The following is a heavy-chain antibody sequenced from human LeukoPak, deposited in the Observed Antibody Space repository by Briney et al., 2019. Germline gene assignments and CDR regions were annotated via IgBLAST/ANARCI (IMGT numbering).Heavy chain of an antibody. D-gene: IGHD4-17*01. CDR2: ISYDGNNK. CDR3: ARGTLTIDFDY. Sequence: GGSLRLSCAASGFTFSSYEMHWVRQAPGKGLEWVVVISYDGNNKYYADSVKGRFTISRDNSKNTLYLQLNSLRTEDTAVYYCARGTLTIDFDYWGQGTLVTVSS. CDR1: GFTFSSYE. V-gene: IGHV3-30*04. J-gene: IGHJ4*02.